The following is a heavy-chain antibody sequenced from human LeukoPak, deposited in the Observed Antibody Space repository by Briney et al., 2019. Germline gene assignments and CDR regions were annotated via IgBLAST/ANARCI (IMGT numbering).Heavy chain of an antibody. CDR1: GGTFSSYA. J-gene: IGHJ4*02. CDR3: AREGHVIPFDY. V-gene: IGHV1-69*01. CDR2: IIPIFGTA. D-gene: IGHD2-2*02. Sequence: ASVKVSCKASGGTFSSYAISWVRQAPGQGLEWMGGIIPIFGTANYAQKFQGRDTITADESTSTAYMELSSLRSEDTAVYYCAREGHVIPFDYWGQGTLVTVSS.